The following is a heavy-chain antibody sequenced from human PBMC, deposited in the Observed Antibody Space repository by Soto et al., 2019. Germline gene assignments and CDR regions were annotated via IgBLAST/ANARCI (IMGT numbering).Heavy chain of an antibody. J-gene: IGHJ5*02. CDR2: IYYSGST. D-gene: IGHD3-9*01. Sequence: SETLSPTCTVSGGSISSYYWSWIRQPPGKGLEWIGYIYYSGSTNYNPSLKSRVTISVDTSKNQFSLKLSSVTAADTAVYYCARATAYYDILTGYSPNNWFDPSGQGTLVTVSS. CDR3: ARATAYYDILTGYSPNNWFDP. CDR1: GGSISSYY. V-gene: IGHV4-59*01.